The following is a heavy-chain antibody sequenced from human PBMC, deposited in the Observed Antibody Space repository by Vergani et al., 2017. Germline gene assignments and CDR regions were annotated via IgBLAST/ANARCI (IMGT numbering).Heavy chain of an antibody. CDR3: AKDAGVTRDLGWMDP. Sequence: EVQLLESGGDLVQPGGSLRLSCAASGFTFIMHAMSWVRQAPGKGLEWVSTLSASDRRTHYADSVKGRFTFSRDNSKNTLSLQMNGLRAEDTAIYFCAKDAGVTRDLGWMDPWGQGTLVTVSS. J-gene: IGHJ5*02. CDR2: LSASDRRT. V-gene: IGHV3-23*01. D-gene: IGHD2-21*02. CDR1: GFTFIMHA.